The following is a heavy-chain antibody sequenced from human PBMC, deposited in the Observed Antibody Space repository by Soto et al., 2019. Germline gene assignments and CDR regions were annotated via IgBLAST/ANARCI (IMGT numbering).Heavy chain of an antibody. Sequence: GGSLRLSCAASGFTFSNYALSWVRQTPEKGLEWVSGIGPTGGSTYYADSVKGRFTISRDNSKSTLYLQMNSLRAEDTAVYYCARPTTGYRRSPDAFAIWGQGTMVTVSS. J-gene: IGHJ3*02. CDR1: GFTFSNYA. D-gene: IGHD6-13*01. V-gene: IGHV3-23*01. CDR2: IGPTGGST. CDR3: ARPTTGYRRSPDAFAI.